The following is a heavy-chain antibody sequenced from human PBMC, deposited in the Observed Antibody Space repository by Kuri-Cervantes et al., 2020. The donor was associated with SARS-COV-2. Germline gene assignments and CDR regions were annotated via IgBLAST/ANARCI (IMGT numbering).Heavy chain of an antibody. CDR2: INPNSGGT. V-gene: IGHV1-2*02. J-gene: IGHJ4*02. CDR1: GYTFTGYY. CDR3: ATARDIVVVPAASLEI. Sequence: ASVKVSCKASGYTFTGYYMHWVRQAPGQGLEWMGWINPNSGGTNYAQKFQGRATMTRDTSISTAYMELSRLRSDDTAVYYCATARDIVVVPAASLEIWGQGTLVTVSS. D-gene: IGHD2-2*01.